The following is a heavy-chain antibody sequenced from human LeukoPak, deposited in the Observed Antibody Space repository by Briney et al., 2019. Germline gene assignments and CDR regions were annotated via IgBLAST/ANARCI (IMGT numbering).Heavy chain of an antibody. CDR3: ARYQDMDANWFDP. Sequence: GESLKISCKGSGYSFTSYWIGWVRQMPGKGLEWMGIIYPGDSDTRYSPSFQGLVTISADKSISTAYLQWSSLKASDTAMYYCARYQDMDANWFDPWGQGTLVTVSS. CDR1: GYSFTSYW. D-gene: IGHD2-15*01. CDR2: IYPGDSDT. J-gene: IGHJ5*02. V-gene: IGHV5-51*01.